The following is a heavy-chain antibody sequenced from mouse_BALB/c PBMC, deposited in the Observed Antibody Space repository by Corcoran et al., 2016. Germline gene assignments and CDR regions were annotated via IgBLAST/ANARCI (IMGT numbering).Heavy chain of an antibody. CDR2: ILPGSGST. J-gene: IGHJ4*01. V-gene: IGHV1-9*01. D-gene: IGHD2-12*01. CDR3: ARPPLRRSMDY. Sequence: QVQLQQSGAEPMKPGASVKISCKATGYTFSSYWIEWVKQRPGHGLEWIGEILPGSGSTNYNEKFKGKATFTADTSSNTAYMQLSSLTSEDSAVYYCARPPLRRSMDYWGQGTSVTVSS. CDR1: GYTFSSYW.